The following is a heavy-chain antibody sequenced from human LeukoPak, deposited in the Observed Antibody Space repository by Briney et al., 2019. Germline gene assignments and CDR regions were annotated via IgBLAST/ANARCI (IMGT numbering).Heavy chain of an antibody. V-gene: IGHV5-51*01. CDR3: ARHAPYNGSYYPDY. J-gene: IGHJ4*02. Sequence: GESLKIACKGSGYSFTSYWIGWVRQMPGKGLEWMGIIYPGDSETRYSPSFQGQVTISADKSISTAYLQWSSLKASDTAMYYCARHAPYNGSYYPDYWGQGTLVTVSS. CDR2: IYPGDSET. CDR1: GYSFTSYW. D-gene: IGHD1-26*01.